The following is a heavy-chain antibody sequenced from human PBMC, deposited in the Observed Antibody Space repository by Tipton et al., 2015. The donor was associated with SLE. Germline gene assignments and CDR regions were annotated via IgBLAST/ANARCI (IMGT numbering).Heavy chain of an antibody. Sequence: TLSLTCTVSGGSISSGGYYWTWIRQLPGKGLEWIGYIYYSGNTYYNPSLGSRLTISVDTSKDPFSLRLTSVTAADTAVYYWARATDWNLSPDVWGKGTTVTVSS. CDR3: ARATDWNLSPDV. CDR1: GGSISSGGYY. D-gene: IGHD1-7*01. V-gene: IGHV4-31*03. CDR2: IYYSGNT. J-gene: IGHJ6*04.